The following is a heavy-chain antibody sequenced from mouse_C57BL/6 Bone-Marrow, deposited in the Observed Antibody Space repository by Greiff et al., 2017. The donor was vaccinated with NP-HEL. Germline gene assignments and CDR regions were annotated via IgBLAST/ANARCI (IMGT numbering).Heavy chain of an antibody. CDR2: IDPETGGT. CDR1: GYTFTDYE. CDR3: TLLRYYFDY. J-gene: IGHJ2*01. Sequence: QVQLKESGAELVRPGASVTLSCKASGYTFTDYEMHWVKQTPVHGLEWIGAIDPETGGTAYNQKFKGKAILTADKSSSTAYMELRSLTSEDSAVYYCTLLRYYFDYWGQGTTLTVSS. V-gene: IGHV1-15*01. D-gene: IGHD1-1*01.